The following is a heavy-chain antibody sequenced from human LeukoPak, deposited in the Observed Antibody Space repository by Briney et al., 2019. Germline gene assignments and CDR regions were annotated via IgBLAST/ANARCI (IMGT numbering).Heavy chain of an antibody. CDR3: AKDWNDYGDYGPAY. D-gene: IGHD4-17*01. J-gene: IGHJ4*02. V-gene: IGHV3-23*01. CDR1: GFNFSSYA. CDR2: ISGSGGST. Sequence: GASLRLSCAASGFNFSSYAMSWVRQAPGKGLEWVSAISGSGGSTYYADSVKGRFTISRDNSKNTLYLQMNSLRAEDTAVYYCAKDWNDYGDYGPAYWGQGPLVTVSS.